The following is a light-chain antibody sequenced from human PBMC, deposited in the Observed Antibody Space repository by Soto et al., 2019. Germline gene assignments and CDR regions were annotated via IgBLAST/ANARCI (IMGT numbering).Light chain of an antibody. V-gene: IGKV1-39*01. J-gene: IGKJ2*01. Sequence: DIQMTQCPSSLYASVGDRVTITCRASQTINTYLNWYQQKLGKAHKLLIYAAFTLQSGVPSRFSGSGSGTDFTLTISSLQPEDFATRCCHQSYSIPRTVGQGTKLQIK. CDR1: QTINTY. CDR3: HQSYSIPRT. CDR2: AAF.